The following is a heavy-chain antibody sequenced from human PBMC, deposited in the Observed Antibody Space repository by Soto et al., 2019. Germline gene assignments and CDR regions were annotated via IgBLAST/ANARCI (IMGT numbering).Heavy chain of an antibody. CDR1: GGSISSGGYY. V-gene: IGHV4-31*03. D-gene: IGHD6-13*01. CDR2: IYYSGST. J-gene: IGHJ5*02. Sequence: SETLSLTCTVSGGSISSGGYYWSWIRQHPGKGLEWIGYIYYSGSTYYNPSLKSRVTISVDTSKNQFSLKLSSVTAADTAVYYCARDQLEEAAAGTSWFDPWGQGTLVTVSS. CDR3: ARDQLEEAAAGTSWFDP.